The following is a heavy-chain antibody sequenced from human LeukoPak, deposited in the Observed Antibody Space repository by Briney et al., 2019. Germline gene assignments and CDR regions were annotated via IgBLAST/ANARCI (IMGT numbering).Heavy chain of an antibody. D-gene: IGHD6-6*01. CDR2: ISSGGGST. CDR3: ANARGTSSSYFDL. CDR1: GFTFSGYA. J-gene: IGHJ2*01. V-gene: IGHV3-23*01. Sequence: GGSLRLSCAASGFTFSGYAMGWVRQPPGKGLEWVSGISSGGGSTYYTDSVKGRFTISRDNSKNTLYLQMNSLTAEDTALYYCANARGTSSSYFDLWGRGTLVTVSS.